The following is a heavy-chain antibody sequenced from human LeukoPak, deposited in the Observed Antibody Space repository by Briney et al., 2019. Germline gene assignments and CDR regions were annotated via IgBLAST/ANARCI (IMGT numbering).Heavy chain of an antibody. CDR2: INAGNGNT. J-gene: IGHJ5*02. V-gene: IGHV1-3*01. CDR3: ARGGRGYCSSTSCYGHWFDP. CDR1: GYTFTSYA. Sequence: ASVKVSCKASGYTFTSYAMHWVRQAPGQRLEWMGWINAGNGNTKYSQKFQGRVTITRDTSASTAYMELSSLRSEDTAVYYCARGGRGYCSSTSCYGHWFDPWGQGTMVTVSS. D-gene: IGHD2-2*01.